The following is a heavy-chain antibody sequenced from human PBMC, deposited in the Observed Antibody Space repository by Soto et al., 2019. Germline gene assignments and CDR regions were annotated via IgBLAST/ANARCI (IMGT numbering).Heavy chain of an antibody. V-gene: IGHV3-49*03. Sequence: HPGGSLRLSCTASGFTFGDYAMSWFRQAPGKGLEWVGFIRSKAYGGTTEYAASVKGRFTISRDDSKSIAYLQMNSLKTEDTAVYYCTRDVSYDLWGNNWFDPWGQGTLVTVSS. CDR3: TRDVSYDLWGNNWFDP. CDR2: IRSKAYGGTT. D-gene: IGHD3-3*01. CDR1: GFTFGDYA. J-gene: IGHJ5*02.